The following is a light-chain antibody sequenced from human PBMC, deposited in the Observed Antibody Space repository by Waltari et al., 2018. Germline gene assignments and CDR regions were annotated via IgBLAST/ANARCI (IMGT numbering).Light chain of an antibody. Sequence: DIQMTQSPSTLSASVGDRVTITCRASQSVSNWLAWYQQKPGKAPNLLIYKASSLESGVPSRFSGSGSGTEFTLTISSLQPDDFATYYGQQYNDDPRTFGQGTEVEFK. CDR2: KAS. J-gene: IGKJ1*01. CDR3: QQYNDDPRT. CDR1: QSVSNW. V-gene: IGKV1-5*03.